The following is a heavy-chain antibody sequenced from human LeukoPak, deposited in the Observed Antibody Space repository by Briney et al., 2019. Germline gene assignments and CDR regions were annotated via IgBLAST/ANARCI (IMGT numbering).Heavy chain of an antibody. CDR1: GGSISSYY. J-gene: IGHJ5*02. Sequence: SETLSLTCTVSGGSISSYYWSWIRQPPGKGLEWIGYIYDSGSTNYNPSLKSRVTISVDMSKNQFSLKLSSVTAADTAVYYCARDYAGSSSWNWFDPWGQGTLSPSPQ. D-gene: IGHD6-13*01. CDR2: IYDSGST. CDR3: ARDYAGSSSWNWFDP. V-gene: IGHV4-59*01.